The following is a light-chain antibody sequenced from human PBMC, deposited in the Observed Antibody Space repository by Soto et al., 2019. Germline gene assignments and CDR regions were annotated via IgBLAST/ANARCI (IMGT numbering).Light chain of an antibody. CDR3: QQYGSSPWT. CDR2: GAS. J-gene: IGKJ1*01. Sequence: EVVMTQSPATLSVSPGERATLSCRASQTVSRNLAWYQQRPGQAPRLLISGASSRATGIPDRFSGSGSGTDFTLTISRLEPEDFAVYYCQQYGSSPWTFGQGTKVDI. CDR1: QTVSRN. V-gene: IGKV3-20*01.